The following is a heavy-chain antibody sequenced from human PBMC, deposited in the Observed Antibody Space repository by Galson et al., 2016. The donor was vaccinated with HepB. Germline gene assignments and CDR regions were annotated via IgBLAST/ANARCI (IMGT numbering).Heavy chain of an antibody. D-gene: IGHD3-22*01. J-gene: IGHJ3*02. V-gene: IGHV4-59*01. Sequence: SETLSLTCTVSGSSISNYYWNWIRQPPGKGLEWIGYIDYSGIINYNPSLKSRVTISVDTSKNQFSLKLSSVTTADTAVYYCARAPAIKNYYDSSGYPAGDTFDIWDQGTVVTVSS. CDR2: IDYSGII. CDR1: GSSISNYY. CDR3: ARAPAIKNYYDSSGYPAGDTFDI.